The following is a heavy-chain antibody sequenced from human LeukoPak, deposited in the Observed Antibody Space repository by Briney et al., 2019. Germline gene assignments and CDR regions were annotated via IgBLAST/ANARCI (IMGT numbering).Heavy chain of an antibody. Sequence: SETLSLTCTVSGYSISSGHYWGWIRQPPGKGLEWIGSIYHSGSTTYNPSLKSRLTVSVDTSKNQFSLMLSSVTAADTAVYYCARKSYGSGSYGNWGQGTLVTVSS. D-gene: IGHD3-10*01. J-gene: IGHJ4*02. CDR2: IYHSGST. V-gene: IGHV4-38-2*02. CDR1: GYSISSGHY. CDR3: ARKSYGSGSYGN.